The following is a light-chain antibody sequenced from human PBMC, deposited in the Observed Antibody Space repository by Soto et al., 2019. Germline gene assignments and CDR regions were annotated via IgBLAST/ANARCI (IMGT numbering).Light chain of an antibody. J-gene: IGKJ3*01. CDR3: QQYHDWPPIT. CDR2: GAS. Sequence: EIVMTQSPATLSVSPGEGVTLSCRASQSVSSDLAWYQQKPGQSPRLLMYGASTRATDIPARFSGGGSGTEFTLTISSLQSEDVAIYYSQQYHDWPPITFGPGTKVDIK. CDR1: QSVSSD. V-gene: IGKV3-15*01.